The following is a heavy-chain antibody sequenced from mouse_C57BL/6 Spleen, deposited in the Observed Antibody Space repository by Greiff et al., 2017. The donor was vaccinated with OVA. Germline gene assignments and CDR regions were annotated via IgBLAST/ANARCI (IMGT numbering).Heavy chain of an antibody. D-gene: IGHD4-1*01. V-gene: IGHV5-4*01. CDR1: GFTFSSYA. CDR2: ISDGGSYT. J-gene: IGHJ2*01. CDR3: AREELGLDY. Sequence: EVHLVESGGGLVKPGGSLKLSCAASGFTFSSYAMSWVRQTPEKRLEWVATISDGGSYTYYPDNVKGRFTISRDNAKNNLYLQMSHLKSEDTAMYYCAREELGLDYWGQGTTLTVSS.